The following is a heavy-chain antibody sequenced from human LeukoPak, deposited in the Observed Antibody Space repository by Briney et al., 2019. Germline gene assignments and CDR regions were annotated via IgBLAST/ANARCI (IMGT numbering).Heavy chain of an antibody. V-gene: IGHV3-49*03. CDR3: TRDRGAYNLYDY. CDR1: GFTFGDYA. D-gene: IGHD1-1*01. J-gene: IGHJ4*02. Sequence: GGSLRHSCTASGFTFGDYAMSWIRQAPGKGLEWVGFIRSKAYGDTADYAASVKGRFTISRDDSKAIAYLQMNSLKTEDTAVYHCTRDRGAYNLYDYWGQGTLVTVSS. CDR2: IRSKAYGDTA.